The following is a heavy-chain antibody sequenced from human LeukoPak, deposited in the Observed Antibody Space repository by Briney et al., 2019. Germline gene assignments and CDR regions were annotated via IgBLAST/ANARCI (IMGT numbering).Heavy chain of an antibody. J-gene: IGHJ4*02. CDR1: GFTFSSYW. Sequence: AGGSLRLSCAASGFTFSSYWMTWVRQAPGKGLEWVANIKQDGSEAYYVDSVKGRFTVSRDNAKNSLYLQLNSLGAEDTAVYYCARPKVVVTPTYYFDYWGQGTLVTVSS. V-gene: IGHV3-7*01. CDR2: IKQDGSEA. D-gene: IGHD2-21*02. CDR3: ARPKVVVTPTYYFDY.